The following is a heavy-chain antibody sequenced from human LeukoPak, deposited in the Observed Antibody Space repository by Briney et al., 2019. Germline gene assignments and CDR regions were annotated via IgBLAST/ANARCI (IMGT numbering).Heavy chain of an antibody. Sequence: GGSLRLSCAASGFTFSSYWMHWVRHAPGKGLVWVSRINSDGSSTSYADSVKGRFTISRDNAKNTLYLQMNSLRAEDTAVYYCARVGASRAAFDIWGQGTMVTVSS. CDR1: GFTFSSYW. CDR2: INSDGSST. D-gene: IGHD1-26*01. J-gene: IGHJ3*02. V-gene: IGHV3-74*01. CDR3: ARVGASRAAFDI.